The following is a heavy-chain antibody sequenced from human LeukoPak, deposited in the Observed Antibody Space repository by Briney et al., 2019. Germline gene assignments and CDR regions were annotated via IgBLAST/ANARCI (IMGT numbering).Heavy chain of an antibody. CDR3: RAPHGSGCDY. Sequence: SQTLSLTCAISGDSVSSNSATWIWIRQSPSRGLEWLGRTYYRSKWYNDYGLSVKSRITVSPDTSKNQFSLQLNSVTPEDTAVYCARAPHGSGCDYWSQGALVTVSS. CDR2: TYYRSKWYN. CDR1: GDSVSSNSAT. V-gene: IGHV6-1*01. J-gene: IGHJ4*02. D-gene: IGHD6-19*01.